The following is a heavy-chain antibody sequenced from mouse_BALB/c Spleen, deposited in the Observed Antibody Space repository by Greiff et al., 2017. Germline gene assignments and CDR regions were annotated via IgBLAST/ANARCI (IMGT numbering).Heavy chain of an antibody. J-gene: IGHJ4*01. CDR3: ASIYYDYGAMDY. Sequence: QVQLKESGPGLVAPSQSLSITCTVSGFSLTSYGVHWVRQPPGKGLEWLGVIWAGGSTNYNSALMSRLSISKDNSKSQVFLKMNSLQTDDTAMYYCASIYYDYGAMDYWGQGTSVTVSS. CDR1: GFSLTSYG. CDR2: IWAGGST. D-gene: IGHD2-4*01. V-gene: IGHV2-9*02.